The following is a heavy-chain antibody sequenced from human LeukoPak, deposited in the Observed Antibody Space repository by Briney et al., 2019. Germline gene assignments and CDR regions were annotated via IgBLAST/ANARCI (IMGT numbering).Heavy chain of an antibody. CDR1: GFTFSSYG. D-gene: IGHD3-22*01. V-gene: IGHV3-30*18. J-gene: IGHJ4*02. CDR2: ISYDGSNK. CDR3: AKPHYYDSSGPNY. Sequence: GRSLRLSCAASGFTFSSYGMHWVRQAPGKGLEWVAVISYDGSNKYYADSVKGRFTISRDNSKNTLYLQMNSLRAEDTAVYYCAKPHYYDSSGPNYWGQGTLATVSS.